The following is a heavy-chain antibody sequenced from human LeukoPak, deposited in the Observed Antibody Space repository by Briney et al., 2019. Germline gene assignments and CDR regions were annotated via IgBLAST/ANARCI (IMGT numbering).Heavy chain of an antibody. CDR1: GFTFSSFG. J-gene: IGHJ6*02. CDR3: GRLMGGYDSYFYGMDV. Sequence: GRSLRLSCAASGFTFSSFGIHWVRQAPGKGLEWVAVISYDGSNKYYADSVKGRFTISRGNSQNTLYLQMNSLRLDDTAVYYCGRLMGGYDSYFYGMDVWGQGTTVTVSS. D-gene: IGHD5-12*01. CDR2: ISYDGSNK. V-gene: IGHV3-30*03.